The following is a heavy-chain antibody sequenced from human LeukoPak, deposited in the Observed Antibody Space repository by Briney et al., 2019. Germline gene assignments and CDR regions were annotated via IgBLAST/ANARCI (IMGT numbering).Heavy chain of an antibody. J-gene: IGHJ5*02. CDR3: ARELGRGWFDP. D-gene: IGHD1-26*01. V-gene: IGHV4-59*12. CDR2: IYHSGST. CDR1: GGSISSYY. Sequence: SETLSLTCTVSGGSISSYYWSWIRQPPGKGLEWIGYIYHSGSTYYNPSLKSRVTISVDRSKNQFSLKLSSVTAADTAVYYCARELGRGWFDPWGQGTLVTVSS.